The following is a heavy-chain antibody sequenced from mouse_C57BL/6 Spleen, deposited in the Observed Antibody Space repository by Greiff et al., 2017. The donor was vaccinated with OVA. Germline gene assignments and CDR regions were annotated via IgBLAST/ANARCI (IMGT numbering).Heavy chain of an antibody. J-gene: IGHJ3*01. CDR3: TRREADRAWFAY. V-gene: IGHV1-77*01. Sequence: QVQLKQSGAELVKPGASVKISCKASGYTFTDYYINWVKQRPGQGLEWIGQIGPGSGSTYYNEKFKGKATLTVDKSSSTAYMTLSSLASEDSAVYFCTRREADRAWFAYWGQGTLVTVSA. CDR2: IGPGSGST. CDR1: GYTFTDYY.